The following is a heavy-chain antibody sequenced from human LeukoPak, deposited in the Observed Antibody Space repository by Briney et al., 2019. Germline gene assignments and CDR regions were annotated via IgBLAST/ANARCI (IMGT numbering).Heavy chain of an antibody. J-gene: IGHJ4*02. CDR3: AKANCSGGSCSYFDY. CDR1: GFTFSSYG. Sequence: GGSLRLSCAASGFTFSSYGMHWVRQAPGKGLEGVAVISYDGSNKYYADSVKGRFTISRDNSKNTLYLQMNSLRAEDTAVYYCAKANCSGGSCSYFDYWGQGTLVTVSS. CDR2: ISYDGSNK. V-gene: IGHV3-30*18. D-gene: IGHD2-15*01.